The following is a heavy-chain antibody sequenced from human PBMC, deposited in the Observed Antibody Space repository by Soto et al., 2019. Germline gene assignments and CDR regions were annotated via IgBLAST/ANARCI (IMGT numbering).Heavy chain of an antibody. CDR3: ARAEYSSSWSPYYYYYGMDV. CDR2: VSYDGTKE. CDR1: GFTFDSYA. J-gene: IGHJ6*02. V-gene: IGHV3-30*14. Sequence: PGGSLRLSCAVSGFTFDSYAMHWVRQAPGKGLEWVAVVSYDGTKEYYADSVKGRFTISRDNSKSTLSLQMNSLRADDTAVYYCARAEYSSSWSPYYYYYGMDVWGQGTTVTVSS. D-gene: IGHD6-13*01.